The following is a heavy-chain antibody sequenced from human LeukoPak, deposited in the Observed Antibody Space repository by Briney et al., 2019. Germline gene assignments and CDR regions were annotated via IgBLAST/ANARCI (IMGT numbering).Heavy chain of an antibody. V-gene: IGHV3-33*08. Sequence: GGSLRLSCAASGFTFSNAWMNWVRQAPGKGLEWVAVIWYDGSNKYYADSVKGRFTISRDNSKNTLYLQMNSLRAEDTAVYYCARDGRYYYGSGISGWFDPWGQGTLVTVSS. CDR3: ARDGRYYYGSGISGWFDP. D-gene: IGHD3-10*01. CDR2: IWYDGSNK. CDR1: GFTFSNAW. J-gene: IGHJ5*02.